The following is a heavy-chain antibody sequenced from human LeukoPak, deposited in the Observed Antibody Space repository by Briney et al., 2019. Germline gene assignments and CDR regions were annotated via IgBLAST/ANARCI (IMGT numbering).Heavy chain of an antibody. V-gene: IGHV3-21*01. J-gene: IGHJ5*01. CDR1: GFNFSSYT. Sequence: GGSLRLSCTASGFNFSSYTMNWVRQAPGKGLEWVSSISGSGNYIYYAESLKGRFTVSRDNAKKSLYLRMNSLRADDTAMFFCARAAPKRGYTFGFDFWGQGTLVTVSS. D-gene: IGHD5-18*01. CDR3: ARAAPKRGYTFGFDF. CDR2: ISGSGNYI.